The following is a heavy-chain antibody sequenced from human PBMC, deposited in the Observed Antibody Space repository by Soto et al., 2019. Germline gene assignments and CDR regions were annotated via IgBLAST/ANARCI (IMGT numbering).Heavy chain of an antibody. CDR2: IWYDGSNK. D-gene: IGHD3-16*01. CDR1: GFTFSTYG. Sequence: GGSLRLSCAASGFTFSTYGMHWVRQAPGKGLEWVAIIWYDGSNKYYADSVKGRFIISRDNSKNTLYLQMNSLRAEDTAVYYCARDPPLGFDYYGMDVWGQGTTVTVSS. J-gene: IGHJ6*02. V-gene: IGHV3-33*01. CDR3: ARDPPLGFDYYGMDV.